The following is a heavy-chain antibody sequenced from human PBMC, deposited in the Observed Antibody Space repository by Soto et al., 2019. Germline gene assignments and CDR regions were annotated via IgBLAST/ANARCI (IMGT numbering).Heavy chain of an antibody. CDR3: ARLWEDIVVVPASYYYYYMDV. Sequence: QVQLQESGPGLVKPSETLSLTCTVSGGSISSYYWSWIRQPPGKGLEWIGYIYYSGSTNYNPSLKSRVTISVDTSKNQFSLKLSSVTAADTAVYYCARLWEDIVVVPASYYYYYMDVWGKGTTVTVSS. V-gene: IGHV4-59*08. CDR1: GGSISSYY. D-gene: IGHD2-2*01. J-gene: IGHJ6*03. CDR2: IYYSGST.